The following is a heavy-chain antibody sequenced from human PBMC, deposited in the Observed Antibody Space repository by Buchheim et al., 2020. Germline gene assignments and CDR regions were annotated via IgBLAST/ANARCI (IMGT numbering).Heavy chain of an antibody. J-gene: IGHJ1*01. V-gene: IGHV1-2*02. CDR1: GYTFTGYY. CDR3: ARDRELAAYGEVRYFQH. D-gene: IGHD4-17*01. CDR2: INPNSGGT. Sequence: QVQLVQSGAEVKKPGASVKVSCKASGYTFTGYYMHWVRQAPGQGLEWMGWINPNSGGTNYAQKFQSRVTMTRDTSISTAYMELSRLRSDDTAVYYCARDRELAAYGEVRYFQHWGQGTL.